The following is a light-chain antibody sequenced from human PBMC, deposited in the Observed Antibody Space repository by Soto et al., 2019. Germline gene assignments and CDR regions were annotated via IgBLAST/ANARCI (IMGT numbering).Light chain of an antibody. Sequence: QSALTQPPSASGSPGQSVTISCTGTSSDVGDYNYVSWYQQHPGKARKLMIYEVSKRPSGVPDRFSGSKSGNTASLTVSGLQAEDEADYYFSSYAGNLYVFGTGTKLTVL. CDR3: SSYAGNLYV. CDR2: EVS. J-gene: IGLJ1*01. CDR1: SSDVGDYNY. V-gene: IGLV2-8*01.